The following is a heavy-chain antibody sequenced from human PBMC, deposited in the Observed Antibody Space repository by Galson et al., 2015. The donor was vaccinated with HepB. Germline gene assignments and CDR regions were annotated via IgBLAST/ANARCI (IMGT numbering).Heavy chain of an antibody. Sequence: SVKVSCKASGGAFSSYTISWVRQAPGQGLEWMERVTPMFDIANYAQNFKGRVTITADKSTSTAYMELSSLRSEDTAVYYCARAQLYFDSAGYYSHFDYWGQGTLVTVSS. CDR2: VTPMFDIA. J-gene: IGHJ4*02. D-gene: IGHD3-22*01. CDR3: ARAQLYFDSAGYYSHFDY. V-gene: IGHV1-69*02. CDR1: GGAFSSYT.